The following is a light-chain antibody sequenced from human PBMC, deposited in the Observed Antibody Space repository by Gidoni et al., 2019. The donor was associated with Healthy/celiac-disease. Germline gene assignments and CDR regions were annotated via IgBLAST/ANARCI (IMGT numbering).Light chain of an antibody. CDR3: QQYDNLLT. J-gene: IGKJ4*01. CDR2: DAS. CDR1: QDISNY. V-gene: IGKV1-33*01. Sequence: DIQMTQSPSSLSASVGDRVTITCQASQDISNYLNWYQQKPGKAPKLLIYDASNLETGVPSRFSASGSGTDFTFTISSLQPEDIATYYCQQYDNLLTFGGXTKVEIK.